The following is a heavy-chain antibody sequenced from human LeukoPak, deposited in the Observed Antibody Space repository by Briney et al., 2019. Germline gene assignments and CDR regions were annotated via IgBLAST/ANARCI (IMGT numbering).Heavy chain of an antibody. CDR1: GFTFSNHG. D-gene: IGHD5-12*01. V-gene: IGHV3-23*01. J-gene: IGHJ4*02. CDR2: ISPSGDIT. Sequence: GGSLRLSCAASGFTFSNHGMDWVRQAPGKGLEWVSGISPSGDITYYADSVKGRFTISRDNSKNTLYLEVISLAAEDTAVYYCAKDDAWLRFGEWSQGTLVTVSS. CDR3: AKDDAWLRFGE.